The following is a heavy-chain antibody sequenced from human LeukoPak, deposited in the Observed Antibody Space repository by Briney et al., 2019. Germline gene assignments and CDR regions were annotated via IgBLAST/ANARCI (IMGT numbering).Heavy chain of an antibody. J-gene: IGHJ5*02. CDR2: IHPSTGKP. V-gene: IGHV7-4-1*02. CDR3: ARAFQSLGGLSLPDH. Sequence: ASVKVSCKASGYTFTSYYMHWVRQAPGQGLEWMGWIHPSTGKPTYAQGFTGRFVFSLDTSVSTTYLQISSLKAEDTAVYYCARAFQSLGGLSLPDHWGQGTLVTVSS. CDR1: GYTFTSYY. D-gene: IGHD3-16*02.